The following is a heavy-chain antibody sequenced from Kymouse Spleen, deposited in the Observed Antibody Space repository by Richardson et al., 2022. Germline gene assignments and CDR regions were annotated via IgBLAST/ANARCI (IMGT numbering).Heavy chain of an antibody. CDR3: ARAVLTTVIFDY. J-gene: IGHJ4*02. CDR1: GGSISSYY. CDR2: IYYSGST. V-gene: IGHV4-59*01. Sequence: QVQLQESGPGLVKPSETLSLTCTVSGGSISSYYWSWIRQPPGKGLEWIGYIYYSGSTNYNPSLKSRVTISVDTSKNQFSLKLSSVTAADTAVYYCARAVLTTVIFDYWGQGTLVTVSS. D-gene: IGHD4-11,IGHD4-11*01.